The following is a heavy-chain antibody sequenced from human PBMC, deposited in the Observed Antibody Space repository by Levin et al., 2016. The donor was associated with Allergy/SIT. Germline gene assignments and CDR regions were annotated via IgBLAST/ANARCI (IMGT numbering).Heavy chain of an antibody. CDR2: IYYSGRT. J-gene: IGHJ4*02. V-gene: IGHV4-59*12. Sequence: SETLSLTCTVSAGSISNYCWNWIRQSPGKGLEWIGCIYYSGRTNYNPSLKSRVTISVDTSKSQFSLELSSVTAADTAVYSCASSRYSTSPAIFDSWGQGTLVIVSS. D-gene: IGHD6-13*01. CDR1: AGSISNYC. CDR3: ASSRYSTSPAIFDS.